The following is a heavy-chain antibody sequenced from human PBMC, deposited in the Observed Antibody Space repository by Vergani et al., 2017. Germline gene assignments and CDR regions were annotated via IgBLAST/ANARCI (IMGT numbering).Heavy chain of an antibody. D-gene: IGHD6-6*01. CDR1: GGSISSGDYY. V-gene: IGHV4-30-4*01. J-gene: IGHJ5*02. Sequence: QLQLQESGPGLVKPSQTLSLTCTVSGGSISSGDYYWSWIRQPPGKGLEWIGYIYYSGSTDYNPSLKSRVTISVDTSKNQFSLKLSSVTAADTAVYYCAREASIAARPGNWFDPWGQGTLVTVSS. CDR2: IYYSGST. CDR3: AREASIAARPGNWFDP.